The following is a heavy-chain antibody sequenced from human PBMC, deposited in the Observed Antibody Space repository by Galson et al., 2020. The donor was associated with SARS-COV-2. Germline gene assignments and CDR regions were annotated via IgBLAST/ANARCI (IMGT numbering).Heavy chain of an antibody. CDR3: AKDSVGWGINWFDP. V-gene: IGHV3-30*18. CDR2: ISYDGSNK. CDR1: GFTFSSYG. D-gene: IGHD3-16*01. J-gene: IGHJ5*02. Sequence: GESLKISCAASGFTFSSYGMHWVRQAPGKGLEWVAVISYDGSNKYYADSVKGRFTISRDNSKNTLYLQMNSLRAEDTAVYYCAKDSVGWGINWFDPWGQGTLVTVSS.